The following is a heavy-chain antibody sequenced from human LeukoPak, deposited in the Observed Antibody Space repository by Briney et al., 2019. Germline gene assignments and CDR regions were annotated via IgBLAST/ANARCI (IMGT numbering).Heavy chain of an antibody. J-gene: IGHJ4*02. CDR2: IYYSGST. CDR3: ARGGYNWALFDY. CDR1: GGSISSYY. V-gene: IGHV4-59*01. D-gene: IGHD1-1*01. Sequence: SSETPSLTCTVSGGSISSYYWSWIRQPPGKGLEWIGYIYYSGSTNYNPSLKSRVTISVDTSKNQFSLKLSSVTAADTAVYYCARGGYNWALFDYWGQGTLVTVSS.